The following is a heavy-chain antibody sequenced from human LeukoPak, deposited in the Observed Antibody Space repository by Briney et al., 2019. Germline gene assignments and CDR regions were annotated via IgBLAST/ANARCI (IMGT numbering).Heavy chain of an antibody. CDR1: GYTFTGYY. D-gene: IGHD5-18*01. CDR2: IHPNSGGT. CDR3: ARDTAMVTYWFDP. J-gene: IGHJ5*02. Sequence: ASVKLSCKASGYTFTGYYMHCVRQAAGHGREWMGWIHPNSGGTNYAQKFQGRVTMTRDTSVSTAYMELSRLRSDDTAVYYCARDTAMVTYWFDPWGQGTLVTVSS. V-gene: IGHV1-2*02.